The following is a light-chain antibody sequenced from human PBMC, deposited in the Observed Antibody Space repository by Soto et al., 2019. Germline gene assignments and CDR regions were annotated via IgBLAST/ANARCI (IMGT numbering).Light chain of an antibody. CDR1: SSDVGSYNR. V-gene: IGLV2-18*02. CDR2: EVS. CDR3: SSYTSSSTYV. J-gene: IGLJ1*01. Sequence: QSVLTQPPSVSGSPGQSVTISCTGTSSDVGSYNRVSWYLQPPGTAPKLMIFEVSNRPSGVPDRFSGSKSGNTASLTISGLQAEDEADYYCSSYTSSSTYVFGTGTKLTVL.